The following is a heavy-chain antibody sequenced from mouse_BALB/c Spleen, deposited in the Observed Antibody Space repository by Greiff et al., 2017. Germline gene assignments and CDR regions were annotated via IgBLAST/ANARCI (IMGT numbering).Heavy chain of an antibody. CDR3: TRKVYGAFAY. CDR2: INPSNGGT. D-gene: IGHD1-2*01. CDR1: GYTFTSYY. Sequence: VQLHQSGAELVKPGASVKLSCKASGYTFTSYYMYWVKQRPGQGLEWIGEINPSNGGTNFNEKFKSKATLTVDKSSSTAYMQLSSLTSEDSAVYYCTRKVYGAFAYWGQGTLVTVSA. J-gene: IGHJ3*01. V-gene: IGHV1S81*02.